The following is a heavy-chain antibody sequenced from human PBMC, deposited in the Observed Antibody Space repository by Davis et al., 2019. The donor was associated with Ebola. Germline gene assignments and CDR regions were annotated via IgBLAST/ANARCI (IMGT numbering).Heavy chain of an antibody. Sequence: GESLKISCAASGFTFSSYGMHWVRQAPGKGLEWVAVIWYDGSNKYYADSVKGRFTISRDNSKNTLYLQMNSLRAEDTAVYYCARAGFTVVTPVGYWGQGTLVTVSS. V-gene: IGHV3-33*08. CDR1: GFTFSSYG. J-gene: IGHJ4*02. CDR2: IWYDGSNK. CDR3: ARAGFTVVTPVGY. D-gene: IGHD4-23*01.